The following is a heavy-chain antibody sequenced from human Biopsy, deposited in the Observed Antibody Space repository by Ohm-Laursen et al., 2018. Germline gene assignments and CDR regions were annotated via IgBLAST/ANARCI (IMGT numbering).Heavy chain of an antibody. CDR3: ARDETGSSVFGPYYYGMDV. J-gene: IGHJ6*02. CDR2: INPTGGTT. Sequence: ASVKVFCKVSGYSFTKYYINWVRQAPGQGLEWMGIINPTGGTTSYAEKFQGRVTLTRDTSTGTVYLELNSLIYEDTALYYCARDETGSSVFGPYYYGMDVWGQGTTVTVSS. V-gene: IGHV1-46*01. D-gene: IGHD3-9*01. CDR1: GYSFTKYY.